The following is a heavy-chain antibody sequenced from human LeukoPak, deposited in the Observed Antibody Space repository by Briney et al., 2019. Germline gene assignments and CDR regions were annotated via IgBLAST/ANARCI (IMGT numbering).Heavy chain of an antibody. V-gene: IGHV1-24*01. CDR3: ATFSIVGQQLVS. D-gene: IGHD6-13*01. Sequence: GASVKVSCKVSGYTLTELSMHWVRQAPGKGLEWMGGFDPEDGETIYAQTFQGRVTMTEDTSTDTAYMELSSLRSEDTAVYYCATFSIVGQQLVSWGQGTLVTVSS. CDR2: FDPEDGET. CDR1: GYTLTELS. J-gene: IGHJ4*02.